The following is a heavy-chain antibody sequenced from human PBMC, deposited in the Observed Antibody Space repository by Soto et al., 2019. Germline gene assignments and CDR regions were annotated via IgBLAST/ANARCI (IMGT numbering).Heavy chain of an antibody. V-gene: IGHV3-48*02. Sequence: EVQLVESGGGLVQPGGSLRLSCAASGFTFSSYSMNWVRQAPGKGLEWVSYISSSSSTIYYADSVKGRFTISRDNAKNSLYLQMNSLRDEDTAVYYCARIRGLWFGELSQNWFDPWGQGTLVTVSS. CDR3: ARIRGLWFGELSQNWFDP. D-gene: IGHD3-10*01. CDR1: GFTFSSYS. J-gene: IGHJ5*02. CDR2: ISSSSSTI.